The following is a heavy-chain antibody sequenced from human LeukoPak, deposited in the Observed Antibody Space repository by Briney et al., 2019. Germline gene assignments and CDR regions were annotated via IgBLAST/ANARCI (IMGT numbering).Heavy chain of an antibody. D-gene: IGHD6-19*01. CDR2: IRYGGNNE. V-gene: IGHV3-30*02. J-gene: IGHJ4*01. CDR3: VKDHDSGRLG. CDR1: GFTLSSYG. Sequence: QPGGSLRLSCAASGFTLSSYGMHWVRQAPGKGLEWAAFIRYGGNNEHYADSVKGRFTISRDNSKNTLYLQMNSLRAEDTAMYYCVKDHDSGRLGWGQGTLVTVSS.